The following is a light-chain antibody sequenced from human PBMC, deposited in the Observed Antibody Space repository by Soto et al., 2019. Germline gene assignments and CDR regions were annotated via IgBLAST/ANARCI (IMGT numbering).Light chain of an antibody. Sequence: EIVLTQSPDTLSVSPGEIATLSCRASQSISRTFAGYQQKSGQPPRLLIYDASTRDTGFPARFSGSGSGTEFTLTVSGLQSEDVAVYYCQQYNNWPLTFVGGTTVEIK. J-gene: IGKJ4*01. CDR2: DAS. CDR3: QQYNNWPLT. CDR1: QSISRT. V-gene: IGKV3D-15*01.